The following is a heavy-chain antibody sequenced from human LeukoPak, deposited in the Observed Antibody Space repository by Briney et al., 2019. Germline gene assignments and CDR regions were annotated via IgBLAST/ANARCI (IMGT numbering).Heavy chain of an antibody. V-gene: IGHV3-7*01. CDR1: GFIFAKYA. J-gene: IGHJ4*02. CDR2: IKQDGSEK. D-gene: IGHD5-18*01. Sequence: GGSLRLSCTTSGFIFAKYAMAWVRQAPGKGLEWVANIKQDGSEKYYVDSVKGRFTISRDNAKNSLYLQMNSLRAEDTAVYYCAREIVDTAMVWDYFDYWGQGTLVTVSS. CDR3: AREIVDTAMVWDYFDY.